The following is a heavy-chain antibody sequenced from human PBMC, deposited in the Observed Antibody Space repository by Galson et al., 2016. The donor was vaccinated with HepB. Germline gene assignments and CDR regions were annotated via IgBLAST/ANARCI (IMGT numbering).Heavy chain of an antibody. CDR3: ARDINLYDSSGYYYDPSRNADY. V-gene: IGHV3-30*03. Sequence: SLRLSCAASGFTFSSYGMHWVRQAPGKGLEWVAVISYDGSNKYYTDSVKGRFTISGDNSKNTLYLQMNSLRAEDTAVYYCARDINLYDSSGYYYDPSRNADYWGQGTLVTVSS. D-gene: IGHD3-22*01. CDR2: ISYDGSNK. CDR1: GFTFSSYG. J-gene: IGHJ4*02.